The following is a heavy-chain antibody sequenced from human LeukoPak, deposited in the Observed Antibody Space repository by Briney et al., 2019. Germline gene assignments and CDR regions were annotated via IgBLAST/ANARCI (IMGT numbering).Heavy chain of an antibody. Sequence: PSETLSLTCTVSGDSISINYNWGWIRQPPGKGREWIGSIFYSGATYYSASLKSRVTISVDTSKNQFSLKLSSMTAADTAVYYCVRHRQWLLFPDYWGQGTLVTVSS. D-gene: IGHD6-19*01. CDR3: VRHRQWLLFPDY. CDR2: IFYSGAT. CDR1: GDSISINYN. J-gene: IGHJ4*02. V-gene: IGHV4-39*01.